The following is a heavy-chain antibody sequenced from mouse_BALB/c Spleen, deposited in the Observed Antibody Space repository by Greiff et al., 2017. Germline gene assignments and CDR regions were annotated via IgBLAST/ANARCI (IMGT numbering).Heavy chain of an antibody. CDR1: GFTFSSYA. CDR2: ISSGGST. J-gene: IGHJ1*01. D-gene: IGHD1-1*01. Sequence: EVQVVESGGGLVKPGGSLKLSCAASGFTFSSYAMSWVRQTPGTRLEWVASISSGGSTYYPDSVKGRFTISRDNARNILYLQMSSLRSENTAMYYCARGDYYGSSYGYFDVWGAGTTVTVSS. CDR3: ARGDYYGSSYGYFDV. V-gene: IGHV5-6-5*01.